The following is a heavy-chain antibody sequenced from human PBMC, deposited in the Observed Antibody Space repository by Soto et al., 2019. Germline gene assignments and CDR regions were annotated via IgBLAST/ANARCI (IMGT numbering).Heavy chain of an antibody. D-gene: IGHD5-12*01. CDR3: AAGYSGYEHYGMDV. CDR2: IYYSGST. Sequence: QVQLQESGPGLVKPSQTLSLTCTVSGGSISSGGYYWSWIRQHPGKGLEWIGYIYYSGSTYYNPSLKSRVTISVETSKNQFSLKLSSVTAADTAVYYCAAGYSGYEHYGMDVWGQETTVTVSS. J-gene: IGHJ6*02. V-gene: IGHV4-31*03. CDR1: GGSISSGGYY.